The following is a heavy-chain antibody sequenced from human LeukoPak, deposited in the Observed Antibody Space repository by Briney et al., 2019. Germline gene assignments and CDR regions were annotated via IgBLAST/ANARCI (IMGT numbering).Heavy chain of an antibody. J-gene: IGHJ4*02. CDR1: GFTISNYW. CDR2: IKQDGSAE. Sequence: PGGSLRLSCAVSGFTISNYWMSWVRQAPGKGLEWVATIKQDGSAEFYVDSVKGRFTISRDSAKNSLYLPMNSLRDDDTAVYYCARDLFDYWGQGTLVTVSS. V-gene: IGHV3-7*01. CDR3: ARDLFDY.